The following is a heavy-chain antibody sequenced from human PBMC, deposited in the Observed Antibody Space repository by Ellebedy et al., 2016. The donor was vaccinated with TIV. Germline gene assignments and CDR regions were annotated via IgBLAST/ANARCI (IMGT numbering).Heavy chain of an antibody. CDR1: AGSIDISGYF. CDR2: IYHLGNT. Sequence: GSLRLXXSVSAGSIDISGYFWGCIRQPPGKELEWIGSIYHLGNTYYSPSLKSRVLISVDTSKNQFSLSLTSVSAADTGTYYCARLIGDYDVLAGPVDHWGQGALVTVSS. J-gene: IGHJ5*02. CDR3: ARLIGDYDVLAGPVDH. D-gene: IGHD3-9*01. V-gene: IGHV4-39*01.